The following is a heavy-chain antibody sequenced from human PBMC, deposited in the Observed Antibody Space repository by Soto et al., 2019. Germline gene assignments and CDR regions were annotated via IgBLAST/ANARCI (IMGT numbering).Heavy chain of an antibody. V-gene: IGHV3-11*01. CDR1: AFTFSDSY. D-gene: IGHD3-16*01. J-gene: IGHJ3*02. CDR3: ARSWAGAYDAFDI. CDR2: ISGSGDSV. Sequence: GGSLRLSCAASAFTFSDSYMSWIRQAPGKGLEYISYISGSGDSVYHADSVKGRFTISRDNARNSLYLQMNSLRAEDTAVYYCARSWAGAYDAFDIWGQGTMVTVSS.